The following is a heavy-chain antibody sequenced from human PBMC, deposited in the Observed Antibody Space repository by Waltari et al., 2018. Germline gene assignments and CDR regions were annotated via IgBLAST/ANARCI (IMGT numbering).Heavy chain of an antibody. Sequence: EVQLVESGGGLVKPGGSLRLSCAASGFTFSSYSMNWVRQAPGKGLEWVSSISSSSSYIYYADSVKGRCTISRDNAKNSLYLQMNSLRAEDTAVYYCARDPGRYCSGGSCYSVRAFDIWGQGTMVTVSS. CDR3: ARDPGRYCSGGSCYSVRAFDI. J-gene: IGHJ3*02. D-gene: IGHD2-15*01. V-gene: IGHV3-21*01. CDR2: ISSSSSYI. CDR1: GFTFSSYS.